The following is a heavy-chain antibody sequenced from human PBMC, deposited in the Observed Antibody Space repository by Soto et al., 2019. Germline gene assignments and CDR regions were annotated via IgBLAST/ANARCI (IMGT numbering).Heavy chain of an antibody. Sequence: TLPLSSTVSGGSISGGSYYWSWIRQHPGKVLEWIGYIYYSGITYYNPSLKSRVTISVDTSKNQFSLKLSPVTAADTAVYYCAREVTTIFNGGFKWFDTWGQGTLVTVSS. J-gene: IGHJ5*02. CDR2: IYYSGIT. V-gene: IGHV4-31*03. CDR1: GGSISGGSYY. D-gene: IGHD3-3*01. CDR3: AREVTTIFNGGFKWFDT.